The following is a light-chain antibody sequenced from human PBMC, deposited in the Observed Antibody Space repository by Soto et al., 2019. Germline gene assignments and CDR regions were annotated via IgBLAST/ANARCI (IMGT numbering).Light chain of an antibody. V-gene: IGKV3-20*01. J-gene: IGKJ1*01. CDR3: QQYGSSPRT. Sequence: EIVLTQSPRTLSLTPGESATLSCRASQSVRSSYLAWYQQTPGQTPRLLIYAASSRATGIPDRFSGSGSGTDFSLTISRLEAEDFAVYYCQQYGSSPRTFGQGTKVDIK. CDR1: QSVRSSY. CDR2: AAS.